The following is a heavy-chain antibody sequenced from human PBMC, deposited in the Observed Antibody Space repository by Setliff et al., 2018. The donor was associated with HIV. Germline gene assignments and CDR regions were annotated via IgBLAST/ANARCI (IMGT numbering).Heavy chain of an antibody. D-gene: IGHD6-19*01. V-gene: IGHV3-7*01. CDR2: ISNDGGRE. Sequence: PGGSLRLSCAASGFTFTNYWMAWIRQAPGRGLEWAAIISNDGGREYYVDSVKGRFTISRDNAKSSLYLQMDSPRVEDTSVYYCWSGYTSGRWGQGTLVTVSS. CDR3: WSGYTSGR. CDR1: GFTFTNYW. J-gene: IGHJ4*02.